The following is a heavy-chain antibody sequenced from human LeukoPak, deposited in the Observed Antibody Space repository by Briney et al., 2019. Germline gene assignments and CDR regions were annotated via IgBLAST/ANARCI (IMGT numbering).Heavy chain of an antibody. D-gene: IGHD3-3*01. Sequence: SETLSLTCAVYGVSFSGYYWGWIRQPPGKGLEWIGEINHSGSTNYNPSLKSRVTISVDTSKNQFSLKLSSVTAADTAVYYCARGGDDFWSGPNAFDIWGQGTMVTVSS. CDR3: ARGGDDFWSGPNAFDI. CDR2: INHSGST. V-gene: IGHV4-34*01. J-gene: IGHJ3*02. CDR1: GVSFSGYY.